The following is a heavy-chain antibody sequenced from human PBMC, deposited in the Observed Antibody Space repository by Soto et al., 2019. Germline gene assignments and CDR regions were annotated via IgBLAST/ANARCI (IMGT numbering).Heavy chain of an antibody. CDR1: GFTFRSYS. D-gene: IGHD3-3*01. CDR3: ARDMYYDFWSGPNWFDP. CDR2: ISSSSSYI. J-gene: IGHJ5*02. V-gene: IGHV3-21*01. Sequence: GGSLRLSCAASGFTFRSYSMNWVRQAPGKGLEWVSSISSSSSYIYYADSVKGRFTISRDNAKNSLYLQMNSLRAEDTAVYYCARDMYYDFWSGPNWFDPWGQGTLVTVSS.